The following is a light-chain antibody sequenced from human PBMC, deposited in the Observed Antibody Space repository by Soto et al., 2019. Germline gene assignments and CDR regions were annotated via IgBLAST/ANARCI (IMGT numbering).Light chain of an antibody. J-gene: IGLJ2*01. CDR2: DVS. CDR1: SNAVGGHNY. V-gene: IGLV2-11*01. CDR3: CSYTDSYTFVV. Sequence: QSALTQPRSLSGSPGQLVTMSCTGASNAVGGHNYVSWFQQHPGNAPTLVIFDVSKRPSGVPDRFSGSKSGNTASLTISGLQAEDEADYYCCSYTDSYTFVVFGGGTKLTVL.